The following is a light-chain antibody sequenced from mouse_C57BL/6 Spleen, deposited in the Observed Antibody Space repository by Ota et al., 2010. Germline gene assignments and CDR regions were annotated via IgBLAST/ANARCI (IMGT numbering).Light chain of an antibody. CDR3: LQYDNLYT. V-gene: IGKV19-93*01. CDR2: YTS. CDR1: QDINKY. J-gene: IGKJ2*01. Sequence: DIQMTQXPSSLSASLGGKVTITCKASQDINKYIAWYQHSLKGPRLLIHYTSTLQPGIPSRFSWKVGSGRDYSFSISNLEPEDIATYYCLQYDNLYTFGGGTKLEIK.